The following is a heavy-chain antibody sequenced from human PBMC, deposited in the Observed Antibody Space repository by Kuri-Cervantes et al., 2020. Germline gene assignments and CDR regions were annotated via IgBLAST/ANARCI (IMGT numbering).Heavy chain of an antibody. CDR2: ISYVGSNK. CDR3: AGDKAVAGTGDY. D-gene: IGHD6-19*01. J-gene: IGHJ4*02. CDR1: GFTFSSHA. V-gene: IGHV3-30-3*01. Sequence: GGSLRLSCAASGFTFSSHAMHWVRQAPGKGLEWVAVISYVGSNKHYAASVKGRFTISRDNSKNTLYLQMNSLRAEDTAVYYWAGDKAVAGTGDYWGQGTVVTVSS.